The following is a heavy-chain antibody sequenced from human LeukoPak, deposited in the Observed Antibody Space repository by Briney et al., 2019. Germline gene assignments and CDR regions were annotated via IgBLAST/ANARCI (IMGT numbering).Heavy chain of an antibody. Sequence: GGSLRLSCAASGFTFSSYSMEWVRQAPGKGPEWVSSISSSSTYMNYADSVKGRFTISRDNAKNSLYLQMNSLRAEDMAVFYCARGEGNDYWGQGTLVTVSS. J-gene: IGHJ4*02. CDR1: GFTFSSYS. CDR2: ISSSSTYM. CDR3: ARGEGNDY. V-gene: IGHV3-21*01.